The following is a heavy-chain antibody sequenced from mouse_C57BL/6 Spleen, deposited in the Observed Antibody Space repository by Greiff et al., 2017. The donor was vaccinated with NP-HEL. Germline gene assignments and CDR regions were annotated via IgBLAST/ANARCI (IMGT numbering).Heavy chain of an antibody. Sequence: VQLKQSGPELVKPGASVKISCKASGYTFTDYYMNWVKQSHGKSLEWIGDINPNNGGTSYNQKFKGKATLTVDKSSSTAYMELRSLTSEDSAVYYCARGYGNYFDYWGQGTTLTVSS. CDR3: ARGYGNYFDY. V-gene: IGHV1-26*01. J-gene: IGHJ2*01. CDR2: INPNNGGT. CDR1: GYTFTDYY. D-gene: IGHD2-1*01.